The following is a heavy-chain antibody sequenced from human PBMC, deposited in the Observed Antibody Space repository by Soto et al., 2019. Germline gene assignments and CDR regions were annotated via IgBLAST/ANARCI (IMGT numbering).Heavy chain of an antibody. CDR2: IITVFETT. Sequence: QVQLVQSGAEVKKPGSSVKVSCQAPGGAFSTYAITWVRQAPRQGLERMGAIITVFETTSSARRFRGRLSITANAVTSTAYMDLSDLRSEDTAIYCCATAGFGGTSIQHFDHWGQGALVTVSP. CDR1: GGAFSTYA. CDR3: ATAGFGGTSIQHFDH. V-gene: IGHV1-69*01. D-gene: IGHD2-15*01. J-gene: IGHJ4*02.